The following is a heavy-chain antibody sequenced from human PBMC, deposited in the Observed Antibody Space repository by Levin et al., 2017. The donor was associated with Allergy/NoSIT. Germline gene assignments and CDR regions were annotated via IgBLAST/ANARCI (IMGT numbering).Heavy chain of an antibody. CDR1: GFTFSNAW. J-gene: IGHJ6*02. V-gene: IGHV3-15*01. CDR3: TTEGSGYYDYYYYYGMDV. D-gene: IGHD3-22*01. Sequence: GGSLRLSCAASGFTFSNAWMSWVRQAPGKGLEWVGRIKSKTDGGTTDYAAPVKGRFTISRDDSKNTLYLQMNSLKTEDTAVYYCTTEGSGYYDYYYYYGMDVWGQGTTVTVSS. CDR2: IKSKTDGGTT.